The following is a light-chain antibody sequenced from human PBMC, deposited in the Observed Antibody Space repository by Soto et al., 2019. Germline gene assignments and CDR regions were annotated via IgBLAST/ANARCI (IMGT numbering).Light chain of an antibody. CDR3: QQYGSSPQT. V-gene: IGKV3-20*01. CDR2: GAS. J-gene: IGKJ4*01. CDR1: QSVSSSY. Sequence: EIVLTQSPGTLSLSPGERATLSCRASQSVSSSYLAWYQQKPGQAPRLLIYGASSRATGIPDRFSGSGSGTDCTLTISRLEPEDFAVYYCQQYGSSPQTFGGGTKVEIK.